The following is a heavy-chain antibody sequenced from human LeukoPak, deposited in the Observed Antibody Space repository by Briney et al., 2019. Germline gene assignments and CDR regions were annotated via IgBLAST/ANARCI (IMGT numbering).Heavy chain of an antibody. CDR3: AKKYYGSGSSHATDV. V-gene: IGHV3-23*05. J-gene: IGHJ6*02. CDR1: GFTFNTHA. D-gene: IGHD3-10*01. CDR2: ISSTSGTI. Sequence: PGGSLRLSCAASGFTFNTHAMNWVRQAPGKGLEWVSVISSTSGTIYYSDSVKGRFTISRDNSKNTVYLQMSGLRVEDTAVYYCAKKYYGSGSSHATDVWGQGTTVTVSS.